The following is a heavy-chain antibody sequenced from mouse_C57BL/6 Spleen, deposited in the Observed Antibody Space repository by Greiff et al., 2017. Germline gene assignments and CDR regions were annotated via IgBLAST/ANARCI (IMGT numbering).Heavy chain of an antibody. V-gene: IGHV1-61*01. J-gene: IGHJ4*01. CDR2: IYPSDSET. Sequence: QVQLQQPGAELVRPGSSVKLSCKASGYTFTSYWMDWVKQRPGQGLEWIGNIYPSDSETHYNQKFKDKATLTVDKSSSTAYMELSGLTSEDTAVCYCARGLFHYAMDDWGQGTSVTVSS. D-gene: IGHD1-1*02. CDR3: ARGLFHYAMDD. CDR1: GYTFTSYW.